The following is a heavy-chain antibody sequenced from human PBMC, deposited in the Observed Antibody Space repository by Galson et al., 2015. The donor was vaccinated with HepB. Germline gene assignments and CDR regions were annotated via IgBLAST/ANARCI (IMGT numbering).Heavy chain of an antibody. CDR1: GGSISSGGYY. CDR3: ARDRGSTSFRGLQPGSGMDV. V-gene: IGHV4-31*03. D-gene: IGHD2-2*01. Sequence: LSLTCTVSGGSISSGGYYWSWIRQHPGKGLEWIGYIYYSGSTYYNPSLKSRVTISVDTSKNQFSLKLSSVTAADTAVYYCARDRGSTSFRGLQPGSGMDVWGQGTTVTVSS. CDR2: IYYSGST. J-gene: IGHJ6*02.